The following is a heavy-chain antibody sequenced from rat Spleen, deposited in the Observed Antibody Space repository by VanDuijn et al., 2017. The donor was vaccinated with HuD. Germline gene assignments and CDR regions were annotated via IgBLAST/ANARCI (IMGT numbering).Heavy chain of an antibody. D-gene: IGHD1-8*01. Sequence: EVQLVESDGGLVQPGRSLKLSCAASGFTFSDYGMAWVRQAPTKGLEWVATISYGDSSGHSSTYYRDSVKGRFTISRDNAKSTLSLEMDSLRSEETATYYCAGSTVAPDYWGQGVMVTVSS. CDR3: AGSTVAPDY. V-gene: IGHV5-29*01. CDR2: ISYGDSSGHSST. CDR1: GFTFSDYG. J-gene: IGHJ2*01.